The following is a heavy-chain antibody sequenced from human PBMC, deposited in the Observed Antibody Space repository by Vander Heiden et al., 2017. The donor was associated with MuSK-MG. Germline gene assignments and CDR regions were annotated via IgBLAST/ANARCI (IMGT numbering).Heavy chain of an antibody. CDR3: AREWKY. V-gene: IGHV3-7*03. D-gene: IGHD1-1*01. CDR2: IKEDGSEK. Sequence: EVQLVESGGGMVQPGGSLRPPCSASGFTFSTYWMNWVRQAPGKGLEWVANIKEDGSEKHYVDSVKGRFTISRDNAKNSLYLQMNSLRAEDTAVYYCAREWKYWGHGTQVTVSS. J-gene: IGHJ4*01. CDR1: GFTFSTYW.